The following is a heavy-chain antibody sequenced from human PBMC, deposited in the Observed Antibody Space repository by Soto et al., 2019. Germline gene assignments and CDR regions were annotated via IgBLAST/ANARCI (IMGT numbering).Heavy chain of an antibody. D-gene: IGHD3-9*01. CDR2: ISSSISYI. CDR3: ARGGYDILTGYYH. J-gene: IGHJ4*02. CDR1: GFTFSSYS. Sequence: PGGVPRLSCAASGFTFSSYSMNWVRQAPGKGLEWVSSISSSISYIYYADSVKGRFTISRDNAKNSLYLQMNSLRAEDTAVYYCARGGYDILTGYYHWGQGTLVTVSS. V-gene: IGHV3-21*01.